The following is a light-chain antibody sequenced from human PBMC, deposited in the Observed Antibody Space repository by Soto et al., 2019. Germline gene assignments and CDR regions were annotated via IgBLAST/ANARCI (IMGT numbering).Light chain of an antibody. CDR2: GAS. CDR1: QSVSSSY. Sequence: EIVLTQSPGTLSLSPGERATLSCRASQSVSSSYLAWYQQKPGQAPRLLIYGASSRATGIPDRFSGSGSGTAFTLTISRLEPEDFAVYSCQQYGSFPGTFGQGTKVEIK. J-gene: IGKJ1*01. CDR3: QQYGSFPGT. V-gene: IGKV3-20*01.